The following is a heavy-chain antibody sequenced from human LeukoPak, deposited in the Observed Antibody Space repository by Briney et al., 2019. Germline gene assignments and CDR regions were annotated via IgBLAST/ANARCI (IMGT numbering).Heavy chain of an antibody. CDR2: ISSSGSTI. CDR1: GFTFSTYY. Sequence: PGGSLRLSCAASGFTFSTYYMNWVRQAPGKGLEWVSYISSSGSTIYYADSVKGRFTISRDNAKNSLFLQMNSLRAEDTAVYYCARVLRYCSGGNCYSGGLGYMDVWGKGTTVTISS. D-gene: IGHD2-15*01. J-gene: IGHJ6*03. CDR3: ARVLRYCSGGNCYSGGLGYMDV. V-gene: IGHV3-11*01.